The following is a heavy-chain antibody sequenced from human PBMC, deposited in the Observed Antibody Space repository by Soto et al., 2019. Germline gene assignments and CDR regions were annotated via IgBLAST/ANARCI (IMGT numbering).Heavy chain of an antibody. V-gene: IGHV1-3*01. CDR1: GYTFTSYS. J-gene: IGHJ6*02. D-gene: IGHD6-19*01. CDR3: ARIAVDTYYYYYGMDV. Sequence: GASVKVSCKASGYTFTSYSMHWVRQAPGQRLEWMGWINAGTGNTKYSQKFQGRVTITRDTSASTAYMELSSLRSEDTAVYYCARIAVDTYYYYYGMDVWG. CDR2: INAGTGNT.